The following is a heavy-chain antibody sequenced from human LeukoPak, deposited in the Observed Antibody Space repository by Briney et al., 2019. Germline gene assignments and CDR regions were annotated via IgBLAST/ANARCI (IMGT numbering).Heavy chain of an antibody. CDR3: ARGSWASPFGDYGDYRTDY. CDR1: GFTFSSYA. D-gene: IGHD4-17*01. V-gene: IGHV3-30-3*01. CDR2: ISYDGSNK. Sequence: GGSLRLSCAASGFTFSSYAMPWVRQAPGKGLEWVAVISYDGSNKYYADSVKGRFTISRDNSKSTLYLQMNSLRAEDTAVYYCARGSWASPFGDYGDYRTDYWGQGTLVTVSS. J-gene: IGHJ4*02.